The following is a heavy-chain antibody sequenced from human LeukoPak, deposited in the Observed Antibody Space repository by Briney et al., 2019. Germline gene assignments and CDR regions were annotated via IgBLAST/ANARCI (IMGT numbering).Heavy chain of an antibody. D-gene: IGHD3-22*01. J-gene: IGHJ4*02. V-gene: IGHV4-59*01. Sequence: SETLSLTCTVSGGSISSYYWSWIRQPPGKGLEWIGYIYYSGSTNYNPSLKSRVTISVDTSKNQFSLKLSSVTAADTAVYYCARSYDSSGYSSFWYWGQGTLVTVSS. CDR2: IYYSGST. CDR3: ARSYDSSGYSSFWY. CDR1: GGSISSYY.